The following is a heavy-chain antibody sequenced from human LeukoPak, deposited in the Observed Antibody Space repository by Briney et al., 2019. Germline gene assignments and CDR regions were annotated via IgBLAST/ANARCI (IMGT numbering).Heavy chain of an antibody. D-gene: IGHD3-16*01. CDR2: IYPGDSTT. CDR3: ARHSDCRTSKCSGGNFYYMDV. V-gene: IGHV5-51*01. Sequence: PGESLKTSYQASGYTFNNFWVCWVRQMPGKGLEWMGIIYPGDSTTRSSQSFQGQVSITADKSTTTAYLQWGSIKASDTAIYYCARHSDCRTSKCSGGNFYYMDVWGKGTTVTVSS. CDR1: GYTFNNFW. J-gene: IGHJ6*03.